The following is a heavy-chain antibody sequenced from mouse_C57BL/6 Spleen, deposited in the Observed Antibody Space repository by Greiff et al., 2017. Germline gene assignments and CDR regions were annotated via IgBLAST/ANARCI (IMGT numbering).Heavy chain of an antibody. V-gene: IGHV5-6*01. CDR2: ISSGGSYT. D-gene: IGHD6-5*01. CDR1: GFTFSSYG. Sequence: EVHLVESGGDLVKPGGSLKLSCAASGFTFSSYGMSWVRQTPDKRLEWVATISSGGSYTYYPDSVKGRFTISRDNAKNTLYLQMSSLKSEDTAMYYCARMQNWYFDVWGTGTTVTVSS. CDR3: ARMQNWYFDV. J-gene: IGHJ1*03.